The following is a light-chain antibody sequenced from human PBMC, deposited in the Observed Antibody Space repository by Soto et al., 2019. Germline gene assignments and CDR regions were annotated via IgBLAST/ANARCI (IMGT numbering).Light chain of an antibody. CDR2: AAF. V-gene: IGKV1-12*01. CDR3: QQASDYPLT. Sequence: DIQMTQSPASVSASVGDKVIITCRASQDISTWLAWYQQKPGKAPTLLIYAAFTLQTDVPSRFSDSGSGTDCSLTINNLQPEDFAPYYCQQASDYPLTVGQGTKVELK. CDR1: QDISTW. J-gene: IGKJ1*01.